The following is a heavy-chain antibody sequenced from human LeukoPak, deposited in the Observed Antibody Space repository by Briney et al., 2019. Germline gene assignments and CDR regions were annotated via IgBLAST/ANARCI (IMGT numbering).Heavy chain of an antibody. Sequence: GGSLRLSXAASGFLFSSYTMNWVRQTPGKGLEWVSSISSNGNARYYADSMKGRFTISRDNAKNSLYLQMNSLRAEDTAVYYCAREGGEMLTVWGQGALVTVSS. CDR2: ISSNGNAR. CDR3: AREGGEMLTV. CDR1: GFLFSSYT. V-gene: IGHV3-21*01. J-gene: IGHJ4*02. D-gene: IGHD3-9*01.